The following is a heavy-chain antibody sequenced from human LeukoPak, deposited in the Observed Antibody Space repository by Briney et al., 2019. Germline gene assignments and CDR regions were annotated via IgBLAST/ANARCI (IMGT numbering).Heavy chain of an antibody. CDR1: GDSISSYY. D-gene: IGHD1-26*01. CDR2: ISYTGST. V-gene: IGHV4-59*01. J-gene: IGHJ4*02. Sequence: SETLSLTCTVSGDSISSYYWSWIRQPPGKGLEWIGYISYTGSTNYNPSLKSRVTISVDTSKNQFSLKLSSVTAADTAVYYCAGWDKMIGYWGQGTLVTVSS. CDR3: AGWDKMIGY.